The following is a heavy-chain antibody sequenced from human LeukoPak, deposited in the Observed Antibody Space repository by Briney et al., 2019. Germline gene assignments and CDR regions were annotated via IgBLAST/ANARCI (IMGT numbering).Heavy chain of an antibody. CDR1: GYTFTSYY. V-gene: IGHV1-46*01. J-gene: IGHJ4*02. Sequence: ASVKVSCKASGYTFTSYYIHWVRQAPGQGLEWMGVINPNGDSTSYAQKFQGRVTMTRDTSTGTVYMELSSLRSEDTAVHYCAKSMIRGATYYFDYWGQGTLVTVSS. CDR2: INPNGDST. D-gene: IGHD3-10*01. CDR3: AKSMIRGATYYFDY.